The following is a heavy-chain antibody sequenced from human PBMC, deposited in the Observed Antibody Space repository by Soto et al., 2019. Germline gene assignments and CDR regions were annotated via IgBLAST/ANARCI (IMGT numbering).Heavy chain of an antibody. Sequence: PSETLSLTCAVYGGSFSGYYWSWIRQPPGKGLEWIGEINHSGSTNYNPSLKSRVTISVDTSKNQLSLKLSSVTAADTAVYYCARGGYCSGGSCDYDDAFDIWGQGTMVTVSS. CDR3: ARGGYCSGGSCDYDDAFDI. J-gene: IGHJ3*02. CDR2: INHSGST. CDR1: GGSFSGYY. D-gene: IGHD2-15*01. V-gene: IGHV4-34*01.